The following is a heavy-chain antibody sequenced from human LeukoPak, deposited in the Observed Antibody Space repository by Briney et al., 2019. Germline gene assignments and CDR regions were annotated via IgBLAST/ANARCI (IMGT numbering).Heavy chain of an antibody. Sequence: ASVKVSCKASGYTFTGYGISWVRQAPRQGLEWMGWISAYNGNTNYAQKVQRRVTMTTDTSTSTAYMELRSLTSDDTAMYYCARSDSSGRYGGYFYYYMDVWGKGTTVTVSS. J-gene: IGHJ6*03. D-gene: IGHD6-19*01. V-gene: IGHV1-18*01. CDR1: GYTFTGYG. CDR2: ISAYNGNT. CDR3: ARSDSSGRYGGYFYYYMDV.